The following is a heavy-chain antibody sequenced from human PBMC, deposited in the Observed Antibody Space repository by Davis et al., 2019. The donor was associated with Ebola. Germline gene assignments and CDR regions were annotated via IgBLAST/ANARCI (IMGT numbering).Heavy chain of an antibody. Sequence: GGSLRLSCAASGFTFSSYWMSWVRQAPGKGLEWVANIKQDGSEKYYVDSVKGRFTISRDNAKNSLYLQMNSLRAEDTAVHYCAKAAGHYYYYGMDVWGQGTTVTVSS. V-gene: IGHV3-7*01. CDR2: IKQDGSEK. CDR1: GFTFSSYW. J-gene: IGHJ6*02. CDR3: AKAAGHYYYYGMDV. D-gene: IGHD3-10*01.